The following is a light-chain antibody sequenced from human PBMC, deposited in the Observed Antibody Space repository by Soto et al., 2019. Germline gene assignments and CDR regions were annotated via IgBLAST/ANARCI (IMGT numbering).Light chain of an antibody. CDR2: GAS. Sequence: EIVMTQSPATRSVSPGERATLFCRASQSVRSNFLAWYQQKPGQAPSLLIYGASIRATGIPARFSGSGSGTEFTLTINSLQSEDFAVYYCQQHSAWPLTFGGGTKVEIK. J-gene: IGKJ4*01. CDR1: QSVRSN. V-gene: IGKV3-15*01. CDR3: QQHSAWPLT.